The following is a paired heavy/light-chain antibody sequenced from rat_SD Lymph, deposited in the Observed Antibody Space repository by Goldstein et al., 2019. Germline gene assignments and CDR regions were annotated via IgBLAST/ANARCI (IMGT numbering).Light chain of an antibody. CDR3: FQHNSWPLT. CDR2: NTN. V-gene: IGKV22S1*01. CDR1: QNINKY. J-gene: IGKJ5*01. Sequence: DIQMTQSPSVLSASVGDRVTLNCKASQNINKYLNWYQQKLGEAPKLLIYNTNNLQTGIPSRFSGSGSGTDFTLTISSLQPEDFATYFCFQHNSWPLTFGSGTKLEIK.
Heavy chain of an antibody. D-gene: IGHD1-4*01. CDR1: GFTFSDYN. Sequence: EVQLVESGGGLVQPGRSLKLSCAASGFTFSDYNMAWVRQAPKKGLEWVATISYDGSSTYYRDSVKGRFTISRDNAKSTLYLQMDSLRSEDTATYYCASSELPGYLNWFAYWGQGTLVTVSS. CDR3: ASSELPGYLNWFAY. V-gene: IGHV5-7*01. J-gene: IGHJ3*01. CDR2: ISYDGSST.